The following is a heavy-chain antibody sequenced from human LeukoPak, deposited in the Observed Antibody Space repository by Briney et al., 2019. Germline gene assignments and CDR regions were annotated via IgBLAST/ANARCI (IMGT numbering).Heavy chain of an antibody. CDR3: ASTSGYSYGHFDY. CDR2: INHSGST. D-gene: IGHD5-18*01. J-gene: IGHJ4*02. V-gene: IGHV4-34*01. Sequence: SETLSLTRAVYGGSFSGYYWSWIRQPPGKGLEWIGEINHSGSTNYNPSLKSRVTISVDTSKNQFSLKLSSVTAADTAVYYCASTSGYSYGHFDYWGQGTLVTVSS. CDR1: GGSFSGYY.